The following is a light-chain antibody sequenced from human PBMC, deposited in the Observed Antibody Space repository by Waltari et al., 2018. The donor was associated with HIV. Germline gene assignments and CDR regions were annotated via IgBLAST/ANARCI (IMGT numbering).Light chain of an antibody. CDR1: HSLSGY. V-gene: IGKV3-11*01. Sequence: EIVLTQSPATLSLSPGERATLSCRASHSLSGYLAWYQQKPGQAPRLLIYDVSNRATGIPARFSGSGSGTDFTLTVSSLEPEDFAVYYCQQRRNWPQTFGQGTKVEIK. CDR3: QQRRNWPQT. J-gene: IGKJ1*01. CDR2: DVS.